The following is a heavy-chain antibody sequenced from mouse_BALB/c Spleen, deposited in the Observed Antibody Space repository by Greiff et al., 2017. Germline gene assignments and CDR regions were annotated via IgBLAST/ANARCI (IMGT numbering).Heavy chain of an antibody. V-gene: IGHV2-9*02. CDR1: GFSLTSYN. Sequence: VKLVESGPGLVAPSQSLSITCTVSGFSLTSYNIHWVRQPPGKGLEWLGVIWAGGSTNYNSALMSRLSISKDKSKSQVFLKMNSLQTDDTAMYYCARNGNYEAMDYWGQGTSVTVSS. CDR3: ARNGNYEAMDY. CDR2: IWAGGST. J-gene: IGHJ4*01. D-gene: IGHD2-1*01.